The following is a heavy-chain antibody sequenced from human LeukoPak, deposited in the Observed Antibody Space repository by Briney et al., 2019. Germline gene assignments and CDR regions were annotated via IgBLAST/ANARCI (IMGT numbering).Heavy chain of an antibody. D-gene: IGHD3-22*01. V-gene: IGHV4-59*08. CDR1: GGSISSYY. Sequence: PSETLSLTCTVSGGSISSYYWSWIRQPPGNGLEWIGYIYYSGSTNYNPSLKSRVTISVDTSKNQFSLKLSSVTAADTAVYYCARHHTYYYDSSGLSDAGFDIWGQGTMVTVSS. J-gene: IGHJ3*02. CDR3: ARHHTYYYDSSGLSDAGFDI. CDR2: IYYSGST.